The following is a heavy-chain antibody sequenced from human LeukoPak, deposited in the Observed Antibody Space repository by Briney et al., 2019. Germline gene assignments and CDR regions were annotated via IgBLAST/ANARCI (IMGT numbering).Heavy chain of an antibody. J-gene: IGHJ4*02. CDR3: ARAAAAAGGQYFDY. Sequence: SETLSLTCTVSGGSISTYYWSWIRQPAGKGLEWIGRIYTNENTNYNPSLRSRVTMSVDTSKNQFSLKLSSVTAADTAVYYCARAAAAAGGQYFDYWGQGTLVAVSS. CDR1: GGSISTYY. V-gene: IGHV4-4*07. CDR2: IYTNENT. D-gene: IGHD6-13*01.